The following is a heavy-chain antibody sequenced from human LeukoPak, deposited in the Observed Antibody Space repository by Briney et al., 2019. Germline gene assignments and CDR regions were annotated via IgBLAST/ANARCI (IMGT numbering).Heavy chain of an antibody. CDR3: ATGANLFQF. V-gene: IGHV3-7*01. Sequence: GGSLRLSCAASGFIFTVSWMSWVRQAPGKGLEWVANIRHDGSQTYYLDSVKGRFTISRDNAKNEVYLEMNNLRGADTAVYYCATGANLFQFWGQGTLVTVSS. CDR2: IRHDGSQT. CDR1: GFIFTVSW. J-gene: IGHJ4*02. D-gene: IGHD1-14*01.